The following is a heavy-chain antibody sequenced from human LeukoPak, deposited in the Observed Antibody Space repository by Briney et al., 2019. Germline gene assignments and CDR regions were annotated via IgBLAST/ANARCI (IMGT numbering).Heavy chain of an antibody. V-gene: IGHV4-39*01. CDR3: ARLAHDFWSGYLYYFDY. D-gene: IGHD3-3*01. J-gene: IGHJ4*02. CDR1: GGSISSSSYY. CDR2: IYYSGST. Sequence: SETLSLTCTVSGGSISSSSYYWGWIRQPPGKGLEWIGSIYYSGSTYYNPSLKSRVTISVDTSKNQFSLKLSSVTAADTAVYYCARLAHDFWSGYLYYFDYWGQGTLVTVSS.